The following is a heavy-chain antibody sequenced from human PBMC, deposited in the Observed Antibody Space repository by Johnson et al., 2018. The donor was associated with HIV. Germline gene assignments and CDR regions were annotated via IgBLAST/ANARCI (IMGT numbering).Heavy chain of an antibody. CDR1: GFTFSTYW. CDR3: ARPRLTITGTAFDI. Sequence: VKLVESGGGVVQPGGSLRLSCAASGFTFSTYWMSWVRQAPGKGLEWVANIKQDGSEKYYVDSVKGRFTISRDNAKNSLYLQMNSLRAEDTAVCYCARPRLTITGTAFDIWGQGTMVTVSS. V-gene: IGHV3-7*02. J-gene: IGHJ3*02. CDR2: IKQDGSEK. D-gene: IGHD1-20*01.